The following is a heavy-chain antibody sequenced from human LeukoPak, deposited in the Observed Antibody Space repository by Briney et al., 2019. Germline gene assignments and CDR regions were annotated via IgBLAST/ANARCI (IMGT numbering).Heavy chain of an antibody. V-gene: IGHV4-39*01. CDR3: AREDGLLDSSGTSY. Sequence: SETLSLTCTVSGDSISSYYWGWIRQPPGKGLEWIGSIYYSGSTYYNPSLKSRVTISVDTSKNQFSLKLSSVTAADTAVYYCAREDGLLDSSGTSYWGQGTLVTVSS. CDR2: IYYSGST. D-gene: IGHD3-22*01. J-gene: IGHJ4*02. CDR1: GDSISSYY.